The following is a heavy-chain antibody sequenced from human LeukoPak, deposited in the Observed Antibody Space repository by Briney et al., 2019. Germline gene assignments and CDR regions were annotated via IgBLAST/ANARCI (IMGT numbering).Heavy chain of an antibody. CDR3: ARGAITRRDAFDI. CDR2: IYYSGST. CDR1: GGSISSYY. V-gene: IGHV4-59*01. Sequence: SETLSLTCTVSGGSISSYYWSWIRQPPGKGLGWIGYIYYSGSTNYNPSLKSRVTISVDTSKNQFSLKLSSVTAADTAVYYCARGAITRRDAFDIWGQGTMVTVSS. J-gene: IGHJ3*02. D-gene: IGHD2-2*01.